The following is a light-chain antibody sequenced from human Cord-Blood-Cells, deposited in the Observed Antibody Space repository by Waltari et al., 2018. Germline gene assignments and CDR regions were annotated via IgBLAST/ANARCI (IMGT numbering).Light chain of an antibody. Sequence: DIQMTQSPSFLSASVADRVTITCRASQSISSYLNWYQQKPGKAPKLLIYAASSLQSGVPSRFSGSGSGTDFTLTISSLQPEDFATYYCQQSYSTPWTFGQGTKVEIK. CDR1: QSISSY. J-gene: IGKJ1*01. V-gene: IGKV1-39*01. CDR3: QQSYSTPWT. CDR2: AAS.